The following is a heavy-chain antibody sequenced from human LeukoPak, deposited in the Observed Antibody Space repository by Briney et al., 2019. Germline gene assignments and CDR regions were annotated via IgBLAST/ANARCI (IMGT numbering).Heavy chain of an antibody. J-gene: IGHJ4*02. CDR1: AYTFTSYD. Sequence: ASVKLSCKASAYTFTSYDVNWVRQATGQGLEWMGWMNPNSGNTGYAQKFQGRVTMTRNTSISTAYMELSSLRSEDTAVYSCARGHYDIFTYLYYFDYWGEGTLVTVSS. V-gene: IGHV1-8*01. D-gene: IGHD3-9*01. CDR2: MNPNSGNT. CDR3: ARGHYDIFTYLYYFDY.